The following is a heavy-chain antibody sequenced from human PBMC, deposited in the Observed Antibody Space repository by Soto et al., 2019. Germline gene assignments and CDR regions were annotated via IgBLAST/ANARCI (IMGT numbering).Heavy chain of an antibody. D-gene: IGHD3-22*01. J-gene: IGHJ4*02. V-gene: IGHV4-34*12. CDR2: IFHGGGT. CDR1: GESFSGYY. Sequence: PSETLSLTCDVSGESFSGYYWSWIHQPPGKGLEWIGQIFHGGGTNYSPSLKSRVTISVDTSKNQFSLELTSVTAADTAVYYCARPHYDSNTFYSFFDYWGQGTLVTVSS. CDR3: ARPHYDSNTFYSFFDY.